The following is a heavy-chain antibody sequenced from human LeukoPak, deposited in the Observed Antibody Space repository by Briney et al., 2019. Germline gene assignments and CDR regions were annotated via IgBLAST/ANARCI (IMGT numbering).Heavy chain of an antibody. CDR3: ARRDSSGYEAPFDY. CDR2: ISSSGSTI. V-gene: IGHV3-48*03. J-gene: IGHJ4*02. Sequence: GGSLRLSCAASGLTFSSYEMNWVRQAPGKGLEWVSYISSSGSTIYYADSAKGRFTISRDNAKNSLYLQMNSLRAEDTAVYYCARRDSSGYEAPFDYWGQGTLVTVSS. D-gene: IGHD3-22*01. CDR1: GLTFSSYE.